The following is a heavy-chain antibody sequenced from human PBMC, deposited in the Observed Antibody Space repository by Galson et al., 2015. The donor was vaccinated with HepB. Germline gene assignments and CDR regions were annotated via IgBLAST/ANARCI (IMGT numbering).Heavy chain of an antibody. D-gene: IGHD3-22*01. J-gene: IGHJ4*02. CDR3: ARSDYDSSNPADY. V-gene: IGHV4-59*01. CDR1: GGSISSYY. CDR2: IYYSGST. Sequence: LSLTCTVSGGSISSYYWSWIRQPPGKGLEWIGYIYYSGSTNYNPSLKSRVTISVDTSKNQFSLKLSSVTAADTAVYYCARSDYDSSNPADYWGQGTLVTVSS.